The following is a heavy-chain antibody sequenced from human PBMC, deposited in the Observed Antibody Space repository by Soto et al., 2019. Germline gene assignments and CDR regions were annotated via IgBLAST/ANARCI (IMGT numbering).Heavy chain of an antibody. CDR1: GFTFGDYA. CDR3: TRRAGQYFYYGMDV. Sequence: GGSLRLSCTASGFTFGDYAMTRVRQAPGKGLEWVGFIRSKSYRGTTEYAASVKGRFTISRDDSKSIAYLQMDSLKTEDTAVFYCTRRAGQYFYYGMDVWGQGSTVTVSS. J-gene: IGHJ6*02. V-gene: IGHV3-49*04. CDR2: IRSKSYRGTT.